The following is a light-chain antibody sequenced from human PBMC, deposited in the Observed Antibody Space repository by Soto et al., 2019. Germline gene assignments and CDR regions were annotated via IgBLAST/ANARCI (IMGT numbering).Light chain of an antibody. Sequence: ELVMTQSPGTRSVSPGERATLSCRASQSVSNALAWYQQKPGQAPRLLIYGASTRATGIPARFSGTGSGTEFTLTISSLQSEDFAVYFCQHYNDWPYTFGQGTKVDIK. V-gene: IGKV3-15*01. CDR2: GAS. CDR3: QHYNDWPYT. J-gene: IGKJ2*01. CDR1: QSVSNA.